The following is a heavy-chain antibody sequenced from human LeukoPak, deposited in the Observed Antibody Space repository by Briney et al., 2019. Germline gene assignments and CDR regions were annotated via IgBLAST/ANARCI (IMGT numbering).Heavy chain of an antibody. Sequence: SETLSLTCAVSGYSISSGYYWGWIRQPPGKGLGWIGSIYHSGSTYYNPSLKSRVTISVDTSKNQFSLKLSSVTAADTAVYYCARNVLRFLEWFPNWFDPWGQGTLVTVSS. CDR3: ARNVLRFLEWFPNWFDP. CDR1: GYSISSGYY. V-gene: IGHV4-38-2*01. J-gene: IGHJ5*02. D-gene: IGHD3-3*01. CDR2: IYHSGST.